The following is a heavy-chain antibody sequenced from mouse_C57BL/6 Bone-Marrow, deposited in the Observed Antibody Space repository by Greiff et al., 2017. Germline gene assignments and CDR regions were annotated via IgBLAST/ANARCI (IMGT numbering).Heavy chain of an antibody. D-gene: IGHD1-1*02. V-gene: IGHV1-53*01. J-gene: IGHJ4*01. CDR3: ACGVGDYTIDY. Sequence: VQLQQSGTELVKPGASVKLSCKASGYTFTSYWMHWVKQRPGQGLEWIGNINPSNGGTNYKEKFKSKATLTVDKSSSTAYMQLSSLTSEDSAVYDCACGVGDYTIDYWGRGTSVTVSS. CDR1: GYTFTSYW. CDR2: INPSNGGT.